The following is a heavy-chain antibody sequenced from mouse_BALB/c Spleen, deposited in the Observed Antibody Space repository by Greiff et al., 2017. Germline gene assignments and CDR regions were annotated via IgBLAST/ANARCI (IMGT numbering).Heavy chain of an antibody. J-gene: IGHJ4*01. CDR1: GYTFTDYN. Sequence: EVQLQQSGPELVKPGASVKISCKASGYTFTDYNMHWVKQRHGKSLEWIGYIYPYNGGTGYNQKFKSKATLTVDNSSSTAYMELRSLTSEDSAVYYCARSYYDSYAMDYWGQGTSVTVSS. CDR2: IYPYNGGT. V-gene: IGHV1S29*02. CDR3: ARSYYDSYAMDY. D-gene: IGHD2-10*01.